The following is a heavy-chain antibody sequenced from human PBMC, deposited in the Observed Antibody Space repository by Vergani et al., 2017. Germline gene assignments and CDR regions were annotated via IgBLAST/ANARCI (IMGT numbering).Heavy chain of an antibody. CDR3: AIITMVRGVTAFDY. Sequence: EVQLLESGGGLVQPGGSLRLSCAASGFTVSSNYMSWVRQAPGKGLEWVSVIYSGGSTYYADSVKGRFTISRDNSKNTLYLQMNSLRAEDTAVYYCAIITMVRGVTAFDYWGQGTLVTVSS. D-gene: IGHD3-10*01. CDR1: GFTVSSNY. J-gene: IGHJ4*02. V-gene: IGHV3-53*01. CDR2: IYSGGST.